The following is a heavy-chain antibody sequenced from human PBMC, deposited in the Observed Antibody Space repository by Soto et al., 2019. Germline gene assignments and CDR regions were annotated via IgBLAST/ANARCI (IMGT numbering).Heavy chain of an antibody. CDR2: FDPEDGET. CDR3: ARDQTGSYPYNWFDP. Sequence: ASVKVSCKASGGTFSSYAISWVRQAPGQGLEWMGGFDPEDGETIYAQKFQGRVTMTEDTSTDTAYTVHLQMNSLRAEDTAVYYCARDQTGSYPYNWFDPWGQGTLVTVSS. J-gene: IGHJ5*02. CDR1: GGTFSSYA. V-gene: IGHV1-24*01. D-gene: IGHD1-26*01.